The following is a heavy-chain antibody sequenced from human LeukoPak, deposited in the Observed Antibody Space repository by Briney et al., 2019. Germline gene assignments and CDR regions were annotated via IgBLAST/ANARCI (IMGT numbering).Heavy chain of an antibody. Sequence: AASVKVSCKASGYTFTSYDINWVRQATGQGLEWMGWMNPNSGNTGYAQKFQGRVTMTRNTSISTAYMELSSLRSEDTAVYYCARCYDILTGYYEDGVADYWGQGTLVTVSS. CDR2: MNPNSGNT. J-gene: IGHJ4*02. CDR1: GYTFTSYD. D-gene: IGHD3-9*01. V-gene: IGHV1-8*01. CDR3: ARCYDILTGYYEDGVADY.